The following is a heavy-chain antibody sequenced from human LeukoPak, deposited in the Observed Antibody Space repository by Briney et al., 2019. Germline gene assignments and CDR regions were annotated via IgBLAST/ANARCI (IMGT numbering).Heavy chain of an antibody. D-gene: IGHD3-3*01. J-gene: IGHJ4*02. CDR2: IYHSGNT. V-gene: IGHV4-38-2*02. CDR3: ARDGLGFDTSGFSR. Sequence: PSETLSLTCTVSGYSISSSYYWGWIRPPPGKGLEWIGSIYHSGNTYYNPSLKSRVNISLDTSKNQFSLKLRSLTAADTAVYFCARDGLGFDTSGFSRWGQGTLVTVSS. CDR1: GYSISSSYY.